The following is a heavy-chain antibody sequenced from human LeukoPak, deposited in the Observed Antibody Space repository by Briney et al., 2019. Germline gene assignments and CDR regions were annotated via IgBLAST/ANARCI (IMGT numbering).Heavy chain of an antibody. J-gene: IGHJ6*04. D-gene: IGHD3-10*02. V-gene: IGHV3-30*04. CDR2: ISYDGTKK. CDR1: GFTFSSYA. Sequence: PGGSLRLSCAASGFTFSSYAMHWARQAPGKGLEWVAVISYDGTKKYYADSVKGRFTISRDNAKNSLYLQMNSLRAEDTAVYYCAELGITMIGGVWGKGTTVTISS. CDR3: AELGITMIGGV.